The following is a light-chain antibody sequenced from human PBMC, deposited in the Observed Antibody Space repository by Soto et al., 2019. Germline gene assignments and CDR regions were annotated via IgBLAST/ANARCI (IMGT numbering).Light chain of an antibody. CDR2: WAS. J-gene: IGKJ3*01. CDR1: QSLLYTSSNTNY. V-gene: IGKV4-1*01. CDR3: HQYFSSPLT. Sequence: DIVMTQSPDSLAVSLGERATINCKSSQSLLYTSSNTNYLSWYQQRPGQPPKLLIYWASIRESGVPDRFSGSGSGTDFTLTISSLQAEYVAVYYCHQYFSSPLTFGPGTKVHIE.